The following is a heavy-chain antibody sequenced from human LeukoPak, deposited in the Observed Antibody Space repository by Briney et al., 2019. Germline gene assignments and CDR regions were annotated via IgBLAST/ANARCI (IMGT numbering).Heavy chain of an antibody. V-gene: IGHV3-48*01. CDR3: ATSSGTN. D-gene: IGHD3-22*01. CDR1: GFTVSSNY. Sequence: GGSLRLSCAASGFTVSSNYMNWVRQAPGMGLEWISYISSSSTTIYYADSVKGRFTISRDNAKNSLYLQMNSLRAEDTAVYYCATSSGTNWGQGTMVTVSS. CDR2: ISSSSTTI. J-gene: IGHJ3*01.